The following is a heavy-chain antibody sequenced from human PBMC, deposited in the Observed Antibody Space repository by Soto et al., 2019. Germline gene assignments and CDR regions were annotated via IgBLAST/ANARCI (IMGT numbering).Heavy chain of an antibody. CDR2: IYYSGSA. CDR1: GGSISSGDYY. D-gene: IGHD4-17*01. J-gene: IGHJ3*02. Sequence: SETLSLTCTVSGGSISSGDYYWSWIRQPPGKGLEWIGYIYYSGSAYYNPSLKSRVTISVDTSKNQFSLKLSSVTAADAAVYYCARPYYGDNAFDIWGQGTMVTVSS. CDR3: ARPYYGDNAFDI. V-gene: IGHV4-30-4*01.